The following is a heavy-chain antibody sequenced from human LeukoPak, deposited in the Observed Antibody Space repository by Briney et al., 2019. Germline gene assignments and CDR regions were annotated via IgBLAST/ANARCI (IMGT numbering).Heavy chain of an antibody. J-gene: IGHJ5*02. CDR1: GGSISSGSYY. Sequence: PSQTLSLTCTVSGGSISSGSYYWSWIRQPAGKGLEWIGRIYTSGSTNYNPSLKSRVTISVDTSKNQSSLKLSSVTAADTAVYYCARGDGFYNWFDPWGQGTLVTVSS. CDR2: IYTSGST. D-gene: IGHD3-3*01. V-gene: IGHV4-61*02. CDR3: ARGDGFYNWFDP.